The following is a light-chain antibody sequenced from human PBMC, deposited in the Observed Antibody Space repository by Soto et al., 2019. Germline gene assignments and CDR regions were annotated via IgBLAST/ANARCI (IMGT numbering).Light chain of an antibody. CDR1: QSVPSNL. Sequence: EIVLTQSPGTLSLSPGERATLSCRASQSVPSNLLAWYQQKPGQAPMLLIYDASRRATGIPDRFSGSGSGTDFTLTISRLEPEDFAVYYCQQYLSSWTFGHGTKVEIK. CDR2: DAS. CDR3: QQYLSSWT. V-gene: IGKV3-20*01. J-gene: IGKJ1*01.